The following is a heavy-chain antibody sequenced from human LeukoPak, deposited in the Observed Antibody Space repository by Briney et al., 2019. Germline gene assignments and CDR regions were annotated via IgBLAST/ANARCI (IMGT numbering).Heavy chain of an antibody. CDR1: GFTFSHYW. V-gene: IGHV3-7*01. D-gene: IGHD4-23*01. J-gene: IGHJ4*02. CDR3: AGAQTPFY. Sequence: SGGSLRLSCAAPGFTFSHYWMTWVRQAPGKGLEWVANIKHAGSEDYCLGSVKGRFTIPSDNKKSFMWMQMNRLREEATALCYSAGAQTPFYWDRGSRVTVAS. CDR2: IKHAGSED.